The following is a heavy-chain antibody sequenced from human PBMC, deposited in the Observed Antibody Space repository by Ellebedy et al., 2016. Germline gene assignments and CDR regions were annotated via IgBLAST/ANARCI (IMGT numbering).Heavy chain of an antibody. CDR3: ARGDHYYGMDV. D-gene: IGHD2-21*02. J-gene: IGHJ6*02. V-gene: IGHV4-59*01. Sequence: GSLRLXXTVSGGSISSYYWSWIRQPPGKGLEWIGYIYYSGSTNYNPSLKSRVTISVDTSKNQFSLKLSSVTAADTAVYYCARGDHYYGMDVWGQGTTVTVSS. CDR2: IYYSGST. CDR1: GGSISSYY.